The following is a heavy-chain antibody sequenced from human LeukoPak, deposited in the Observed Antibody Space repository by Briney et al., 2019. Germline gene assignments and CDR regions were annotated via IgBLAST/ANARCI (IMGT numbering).Heavy chain of an antibody. CDR1: GFTFSSYG. Sequence: GGSLRLSCAASGFTFSSYGIHWVRQAPGKGLEWVAFIRYDGSNKYYADSVKGRVTSSRDNSKNTLYLHMNSLRAEDTAVYYCARDRRVQLWSPAGFDYWGQGTLVTVSS. V-gene: IGHV3-30*02. CDR2: IRYDGSNK. CDR3: ARDRRVQLWSPAGFDY. J-gene: IGHJ4*02. D-gene: IGHD5-18*01.